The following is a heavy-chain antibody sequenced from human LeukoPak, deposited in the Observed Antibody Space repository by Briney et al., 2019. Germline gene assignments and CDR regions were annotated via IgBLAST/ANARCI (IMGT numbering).Heavy chain of an antibody. V-gene: IGHV1-46*01. D-gene: IGHD1-1*01. CDR3: ARDSLQTRYSWNDEGRKNWFDP. J-gene: IGHJ5*02. Sequence: ASVRISCKASGFTFSGYYMQWVRQAPGHGLEWMGIMNPSDGSTKYAQKLQGRVTMSGDTSTSTVYMELISLTTEDTAVYYCARDSLQTRYSWNDEGRKNWFDPLGQGTLVIVSS. CDR1: GFTFSGYY. CDR2: MNPSDGST.